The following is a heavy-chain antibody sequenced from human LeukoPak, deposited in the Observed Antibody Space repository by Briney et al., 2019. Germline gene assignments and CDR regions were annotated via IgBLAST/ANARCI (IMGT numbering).Heavy chain of an antibody. J-gene: IGHJ6*03. CDR2: INHSGST. CDR1: GGSFSGYY. CDR3: ARDFLYYYYYYMDV. V-gene: IGHV4-34*01. Sequence: PSETLSLTCAVYGGSFSGYYWSWIRQPPGKGLEWIGEINHSGSTNYNPSLKSRVTISVDTSKNQFSLKLSSVTAADTAVYYCARDFLYYYYYYMDVWGKGTTVTVSS.